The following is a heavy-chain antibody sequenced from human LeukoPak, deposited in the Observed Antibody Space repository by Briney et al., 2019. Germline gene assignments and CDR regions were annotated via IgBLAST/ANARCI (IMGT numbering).Heavy chain of an antibody. CDR1: GYTFTSYD. D-gene: IGHD6-19*01. J-gene: IGHJ4*02. Sequence: ASVKVSCKASGYTFTSYDINWVRQATGQGLEWMGWMNPNSGNTGYAQKFQGRVTITRNTSISTAYMELSSLRSEDTAVYYCASNYRALEQWLVFYWGQGTLVTVSS. CDR3: ASNYRALEQWLVFY. V-gene: IGHV1-8*03. CDR2: MNPNSGNT.